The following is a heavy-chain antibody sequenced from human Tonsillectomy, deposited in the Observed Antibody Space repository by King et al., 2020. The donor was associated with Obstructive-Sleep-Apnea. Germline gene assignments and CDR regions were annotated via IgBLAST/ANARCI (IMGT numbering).Heavy chain of an antibody. V-gene: IGHV4-59*01. CDR3: ARDLGSMVRGVIPFNAFDI. Sequence: VQLQESGPGLVKPSETLSLTCTVSGGSISSYYWSWIRQPPGKGLEWIGYIYYSGSTHYNPSLKSRVTISVDTSKNQFSLKLSSVTAADTAVYYCARDLGSMVRGVIPFNAFDIWGQGTMVTVSS. CDR2: IYYSGST. J-gene: IGHJ3*02. D-gene: IGHD3-10*01. CDR1: GGSISSYY.